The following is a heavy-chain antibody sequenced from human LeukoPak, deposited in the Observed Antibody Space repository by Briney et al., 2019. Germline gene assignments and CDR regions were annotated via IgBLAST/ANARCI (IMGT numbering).Heavy chain of an antibody. CDR2: IWYDGSNK. J-gene: IGHJ4*02. V-gene: IGHV3-33*01. Sequence: GGSLRLSCAASGFTFSSYGMHWVRQAPGKGLEWVAVIWYDGSNKYYADSVKGRFTISRDNSKNTLYLQMNSLRAEDTAVYYCARDKTIGRQWQVRGYFDYWGQGTLVTVSS. CDR3: ARDKTIGRQWQVRGYFDY. D-gene: IGHD6-19*01. CDR1: GFTFSSYG.